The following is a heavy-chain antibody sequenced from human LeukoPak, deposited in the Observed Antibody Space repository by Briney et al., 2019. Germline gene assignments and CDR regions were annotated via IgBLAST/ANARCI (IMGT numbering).Heavy chain of an antibody. J-gene: IGHJ6*02. V-gene: IGHV3-21*01. CDR2: ISSSSSYI. D-gene: IGHD2-21*02. Sequence: PGGSLRLSCEASGFPFSGYSMNWVRQPPGKGLGWVSSISSSSSYIYYADSVKGRFTISRDNAKNSLYLQMNSLRAEDTAVYYCARDKQHIVVVTATHGMDVWGQGTTVTVSS. CDR3: ARDKQHIVVVTATHGMDV. CDR1: GFPFSGYS.